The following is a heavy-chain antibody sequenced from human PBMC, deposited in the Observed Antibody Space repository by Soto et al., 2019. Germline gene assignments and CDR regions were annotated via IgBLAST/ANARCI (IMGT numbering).Heavy chain of an antibody. J-gene: IGHJ4*02. CDR1: GVTFSSYG. CDR3: AKDDSSGYCFDY. V-gene: IGHV3-30*18. CDR2: ISYDGSNK. Sequence: GGSLRLSCAASGVTFSSYGMHWVRQAPGKGLEWVAVISYDGSNKYYADSVKGRFTISRDNSKNTLYLQMNSLRAEDTAVYYCAKDDSSGYCFDYWGQGTLVTVSS. D-gene: IGHD3-22*01.